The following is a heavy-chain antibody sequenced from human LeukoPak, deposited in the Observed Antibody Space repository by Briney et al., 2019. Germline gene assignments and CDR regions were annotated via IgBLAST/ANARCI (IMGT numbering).Heavy chain of an antibody. CDR1: GFTFSSYS. D-gene: IGHD3-16*01. J-gene: IGHJ5*02. Sequence: GGSLRLSCAASGFTFSSYSMNWVRQAPGKGLEWVSYISSSSGTIYDADSVKGRFTVSRDNAKNSVYLQMNSLRAEDTAVYYCARVRPRTGEWFDPWGQGTLDTVSS. CDR2: ISSSSGTI. V-gene: IGHV3-48*01. CDR3: ARVRPRTGEWFDP.